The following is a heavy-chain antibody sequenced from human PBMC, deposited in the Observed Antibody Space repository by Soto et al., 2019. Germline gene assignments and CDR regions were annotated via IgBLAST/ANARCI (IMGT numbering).Heavy chain of an antibody. V-gene: IGHV3-48*02. Sequence: SLRLSCAASGFTFSSYSMNWVRQAPGKGLEWVSYISSSSSTIYYADSVKGRFTISRDNAKNSLYLQMNSLRDEDTAVYYCARETYYYDSSGYPPQPEYFQHWGQGTLVTVSS. J-gene: IGHJ1*01. CDR3: ARETYYYDSSGYPPQPEYFQH. CDR1: GFTFSSYS. CDR2: ISSSSSTI. D-gene: IGHD3-22*01.